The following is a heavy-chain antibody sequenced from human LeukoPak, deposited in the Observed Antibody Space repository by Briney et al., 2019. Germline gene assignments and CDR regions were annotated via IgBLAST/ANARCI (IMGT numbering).Heavy chain of an antibody. CDR3: ARAVLPDY. Sequence: VSVTVSCTASGYTFTGYYMHWVRQAPGHGLEWMGLIYANSGRTNYALQFHGRVTMTRDTSISTAYMELSRLRADDTAVYYCARAVLPDYWGQGTLVTVSS. CDR2: IYANSGRT. J-gene: IGHJ4*02. V-gene: IGHV1-2*02. CDR1: GYTFTGYY.